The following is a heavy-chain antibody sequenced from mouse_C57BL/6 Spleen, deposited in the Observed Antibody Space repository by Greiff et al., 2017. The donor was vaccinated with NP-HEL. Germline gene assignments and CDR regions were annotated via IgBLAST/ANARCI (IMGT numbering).Heavy chain of an antibody. D-gene: IGHD2-3*01. J-gene: IGHJ4*01. CDR3: ARWGDGYYERAMDY. CDR2: IYPGDGDT. V-gene: IGHV1-82*01. CDR1: GYAFSSSW. Sequence: VKLVESGPELVKPGASVKISCKASGYAFSSSWLNWVKQRPGKGLEWIGRIYPGDGDTNYNGKFKGKATLTADKSSSTAYMQLSSLTSEDSAVYFCARWGDGYYERAMDYWGQGTSVTVSS.